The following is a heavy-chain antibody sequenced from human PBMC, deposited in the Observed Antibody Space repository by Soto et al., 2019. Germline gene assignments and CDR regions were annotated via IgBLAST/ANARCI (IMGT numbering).Heavy chain of an antibody. J-gene: IGHJ3*02. CDR3: ARDLYYSSGRYFDHDAFDI. CDR1: GYNFTSYG. D-gene: IGHD6-19*01. CDR2: ISPHNDRT. V-gene: IGHV1-18*01. Sequence: QVQLVQSGADVKNPGASVKVSCKASGYNFTSYGISWVRQAPGQGLEWMGWISPHNDRTKYARRFHDRVTMTTETPTSTGYMELVSLRSDATAVYYCARDLYYSSGRYFDHDAFDIWGQGTVVTVSS.